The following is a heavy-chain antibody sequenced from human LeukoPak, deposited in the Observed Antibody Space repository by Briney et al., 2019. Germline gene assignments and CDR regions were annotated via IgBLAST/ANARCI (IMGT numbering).Heavy chain of an antibody. CDR1: GVSVSSGSYY. CDR2: IYYSGST. J-gene: IGHJ4*02. D-gene: IGHD3-3*01. Sequence: SETLSLTCTVSGVSVSSGSYYWSWIRQPPGKGLEWIGYIYYSGSTNYNPSLKSRVTISVDTSKNQFSLKLSSVTAADTAVYYCARDLRYDFWSGYPQYYFDYWGQGTLVTVSS. V-gene: IGHV4-61*01. CDR3: ARDLRYDFWSGYPQYYFDY.